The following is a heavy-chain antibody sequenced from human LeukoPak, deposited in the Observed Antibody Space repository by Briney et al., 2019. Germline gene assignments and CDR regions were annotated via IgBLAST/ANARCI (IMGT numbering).Heavy chain of an antibody. CDR2: ISGSGGST. V-gene: IGHV3-23*01. CDR3: AKDCSSTSCPLDY. D-gene: IGHD2-2*01. CDR1: GFTFSSYA. Sequence: PGGSLRLSCAASGFTFSSYAMSWVRQAPGKGLEWVSAISGSGGSTYYADSVEGRFTISRDNSKNTLYLQMNSLRAEDTAVYYCAKDCSSTSCPLDYWGQGTLVTVSS. J-gene: IGHJ4*02.